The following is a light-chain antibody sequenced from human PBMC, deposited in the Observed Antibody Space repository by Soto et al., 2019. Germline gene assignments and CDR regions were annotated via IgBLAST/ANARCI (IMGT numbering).Light chain of an antibody. J-gene: IGKJ2*01. V-gene: IGKV3-20*01. CDR2: DAS. CDR1: QSVSSSC. CDR3: QQYGGSPPDT. Sequence: EIVLTQSPGTLSLSPGERVTLSCRASQSVSSSCLAWYQQKPGQAPRILIYDASSRATGIPDRFSGSGSGTDFTLTISRLEPEDCAVYYCQQYGGSPPDTFGQGTKLEIK.